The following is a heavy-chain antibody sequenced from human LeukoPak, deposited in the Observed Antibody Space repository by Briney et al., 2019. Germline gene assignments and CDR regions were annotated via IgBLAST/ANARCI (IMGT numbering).Heavy chain of an antibody. CDR1: GASISTYY. CDR3: VKDGPLGSDF. V-gene: IGHV4-4*07. J-gene: IGHJ4*02. CDR2: IYASGNT. D-gene: IGHD2-15*01. Sequence: SETLSLTCTISGASISTYYWSWIRQPARKGLEWIGRIYASGNTYKNPSLESRVTMSVDTSNNQFTLNLTSVTGADTAMYYCVKDGPLGSDFWGQGTQVTVSS.